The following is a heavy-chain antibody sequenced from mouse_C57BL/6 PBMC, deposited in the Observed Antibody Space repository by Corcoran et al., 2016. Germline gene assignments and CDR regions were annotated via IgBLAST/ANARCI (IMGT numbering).Heavy chain of an antibody. J-gene: IGHJ2*01. CDR1: GYTFTDYY. D-gene: IGHD1-1*01. V-gene: IGHV1-84*01. Sequence: QIQLQQSGPELVKPGASVKISCKASGYTFTDYYINWVKQRPGQGLEWIGWIYPGSGNTKYNEKFKGKATLTVDTSSSTAYMQLSSLTSEDSAVYFCARSFITTVVATQPFFDYWGQGTTLTVSS. CDR2: IYPGSGNT. CDR3: ARSFITTVVATQPFFDY.